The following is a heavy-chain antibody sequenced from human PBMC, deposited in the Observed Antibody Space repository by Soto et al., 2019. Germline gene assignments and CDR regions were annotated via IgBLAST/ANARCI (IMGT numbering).Heavy chain of an antibody. CDR3: ARVVGGGSYYFDY. CDR1: GGTFSSYA. V-gene: IGHV1-69*13. J-gene: IGHJ4*02. Sequence: SVKVSCKASGGTFSSYAISWVRQAPGQGLEWMGGIIPIFGTANYAQKFQGRVTITADESTSTAYMELSSLRSEDTAVYYCARVVGGGSYYFDYWGQGTLVTVSS. D-gene: IGHD1-26*01. CDR2: IIPIFGTA.